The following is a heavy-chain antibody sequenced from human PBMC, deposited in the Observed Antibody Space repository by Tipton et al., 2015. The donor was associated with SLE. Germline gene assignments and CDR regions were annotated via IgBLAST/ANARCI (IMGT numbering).Heavy chain of an antibody. J-gene: IGHJ4*02. CDR1: GFTFSDHY. CDR2: IKQDGSEK. D-gene: IGHD3-16*02. CDR3: AKDQSTFGGVIAPFDY. V-gene: IGHV3-7*03. Sequence: SLRLSCAASGFTFSDHYMDWVRQAPGKGLEWVANIKQDGSEKYYVDSVKGRFTISRDNSKNTLYLQMNSLRAEDTAVYYCAKDQSTFGGVIAPFDYWGQGTLVTVSS.